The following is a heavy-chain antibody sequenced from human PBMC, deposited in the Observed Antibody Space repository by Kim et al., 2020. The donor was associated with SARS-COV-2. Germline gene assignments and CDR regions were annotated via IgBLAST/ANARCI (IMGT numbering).Heavy chain of an antibody. CDR3: AKSPLSNYCDGSDPFDY. CDR2: IYHSGST. CDR1: GGSISGSNW. V-gene: IGHV4-4*02. Sequence: SETLSLTCAVSGGSISGSNWWSWVRQPPGKRLEWVGVIYHSGSTNYNPSLKSRVTISADKSKNQFSLKLSSVTAADTAVYYCAKSPLSNYCDGSDPFDYWGQGTLVTVSS. D-gene: IGHD3-22*01. J-gene: IGHJ4*02.